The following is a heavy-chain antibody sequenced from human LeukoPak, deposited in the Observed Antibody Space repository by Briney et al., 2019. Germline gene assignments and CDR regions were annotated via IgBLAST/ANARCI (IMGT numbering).Heavy chain of an antibody. CDR1: GGSISSYY. V-gene: IGHV4-59*01. Sequence: SETLSLTCTVSGGSISSYYWSWIRQPPEKGLEWIGYIYYSGSTNYNPSLKSRVTISVDTSKNQFSLKLSSVTAADTAVYYCARERSYGFFDYWGQGTLVTVSS. D-gene: IGHD5-18*01. CDR3: ARERSYGFFDY. CDR2: IYYSGST. J-gene: IGHJ4*02.